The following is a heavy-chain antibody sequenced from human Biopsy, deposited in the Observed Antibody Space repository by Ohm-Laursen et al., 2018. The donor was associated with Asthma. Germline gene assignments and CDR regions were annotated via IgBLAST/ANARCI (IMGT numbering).Heavy chain of an antibody. Sequence: SLRLSCSASGFMFRSFGMHWVRQAPGKGLEWVAVISYDGNHKFCEDSVKGRFTISRDNSKNTLYLQMNSLRTEDTAVYYCAKRRGYSGHDNDYWGQGTLVIVSS. V-gene: IGHV3-30*18. CDR2: ISYDGNHK. J-gene: IGHJ4*02. CDR3: AKRRGYSGHDNDY. CDR1: GFMFRSFG. D-gene: IGHD5-12*01.